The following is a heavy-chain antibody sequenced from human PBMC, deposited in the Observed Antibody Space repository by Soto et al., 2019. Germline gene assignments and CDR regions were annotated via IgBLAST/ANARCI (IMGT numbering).Heavy chain of an antibody. J-gene: IGHJ4*02. Sequence: QVQLVQSGAEVKKPGASVKVSCKASGYTFTGYYMHWVRQAPGPGLEWMGWINPNSGGTNYAHKFQGRGTMPRSTALSTDYMELSRRRSDDTAVYYCARGLERMAESYYDSSGYYYVLDYWGQGTQVTVSS. V-gene: IGHV1-2*07. CDR2: INPNSGGT. CDR1: GYTFTGYY. CDR3: ARGLERMAESYYDSSGYYYVLDY. D-gene: IGHD3-22*01.